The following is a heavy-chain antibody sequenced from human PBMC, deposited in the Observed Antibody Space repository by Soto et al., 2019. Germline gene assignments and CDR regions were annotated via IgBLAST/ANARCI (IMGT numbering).Heavy chain of an antibody. Sequence: GASVKVSCKASGYTFTSYAMHWVRQAPGQRLEWMGWINAGNGNTKYSQKFQGRVTITRDTSASTAYMELSSLRSEDTAVYYCARSLRYFDWSGGYWGQGTLVTVSS. J-gene: IGHJ4*02. CDR3: ARSLRYFDWSGGY. CDR2: INAGNGNT. V-gene: IGHV1-3*01. D-gene: IGHD3-9*01. CDR1: GYTFTSYA.